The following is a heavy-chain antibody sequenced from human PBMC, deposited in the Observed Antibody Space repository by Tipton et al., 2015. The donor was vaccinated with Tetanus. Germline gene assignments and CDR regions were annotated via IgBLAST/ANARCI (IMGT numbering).Heavy chain of an antibody. Sequence: TLSLTCTVSGDSITSFYWGWIRQPPGKGLEWIGYIFYGGTTNYNPSLKSRVTISLDTSKNQFSLQLSSVTAADTAVYYCARGTGDYWGQGTLVTVSS. CDR2: IFYGGTT. CDR3: ARGTGDY. V-gene: IGHV4-59*01. J-gene: IGHJ4*02. D-gene: IGHD1-14*01. CDR1: GDSITSFY.